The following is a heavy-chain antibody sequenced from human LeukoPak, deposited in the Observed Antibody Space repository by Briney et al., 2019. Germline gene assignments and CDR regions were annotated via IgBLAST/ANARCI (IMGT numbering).Heavy chain of an antibody. CDR3: ARDPRGENY. J-gene: IGHJ4*02. CDR1: GGTFSSYA. Sequence: GASVKVSCKASGGTFSSYAISWVRQAPGQGLEWMGWINPNSGGTNYAQKFQGRVTMTRDTSISTAYMELSRLRSDDTAVYYCARDPRGENYWGQGTLVTVSS. V-gene: IGHV1-2*02. CDR2: INPNSGGT. D-gene: IGHD3-10*01.